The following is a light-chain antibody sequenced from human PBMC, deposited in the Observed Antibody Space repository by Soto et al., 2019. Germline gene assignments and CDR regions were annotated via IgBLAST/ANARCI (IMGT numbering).Light chain of an antibody. CDR2: DVS. V-gene: IGLV2-14*03. Sequence: QSALTQPASVSGSPGESITISCTGTSSDVGGYNSVSWYQHHPGTAPKLILYDVSDRPSGVSYRFSGSKSGNTASLTISGLQAADEADYFCSSFTSSMTNVFGSGTKVTVL. CDR3: SSFTSSMTNV. J-gene: IGLJ1*01. CDR1: SSDVGGYNS.